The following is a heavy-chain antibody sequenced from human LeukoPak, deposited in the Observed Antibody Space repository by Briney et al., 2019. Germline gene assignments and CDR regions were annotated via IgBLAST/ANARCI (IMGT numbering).Heavy chain of an antibody. V-gene: IGHV3-30*02. J-gene: IGHJ4*02. D-gene: IGHD3-22*01. CDR3: ARGLITTNDY. CDR1: GFTFSSYG. CDR2: IRYDGNNK. Sequence: PGGSLRLSCAAPGFTFSSYGMHWVRQAPGKGLEWVAFIRYDGNNKYYADSVKGRFTISRDNAKNSLYLQMNSLRAEDTAVYYCARGLITTNDYWGQGTLVTVSS.